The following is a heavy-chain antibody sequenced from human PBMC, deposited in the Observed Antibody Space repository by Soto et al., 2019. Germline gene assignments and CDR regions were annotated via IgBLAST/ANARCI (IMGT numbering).Heavy chain of an antibody. Sequence: QVQLVESGGGVVQPGRSLRLSCAASGFTFSSYGMHWVRQAPGKGLEWVAVISYDGSNKYYADSVKGRFTISGDNSKNTLYLQMTSLRAEDTAVYYCAKDRRPNYYYGMGVWGQGTTVTVSS. CDR3: AKDRRPNYYYGMGV. CDR1: GFTFSSYG. V-gene: IGHV3-30*18. CDR2: ISYDGSNK. D-gene: IGHD6-25*01. J-gene: IGHJ6*01.